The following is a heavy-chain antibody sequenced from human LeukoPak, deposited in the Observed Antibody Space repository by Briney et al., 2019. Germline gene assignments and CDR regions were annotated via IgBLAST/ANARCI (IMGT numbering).Heavy chain of an antibody. CDR2: FDPKDGET. J-gene: IGHJ3*02. CDR1: GYALTELS. CDR3: ATDPKPPAALDDAFDI. Sequence: TSVKVSCKVSGYALTELSMHWVRQAPGKGLEWMGRFDPKDGETIYAQKFQGRVTMTEDTSTDTAYMELSSLRSEDTAVYYCATDPKPPAALDDAFDIWGQGTMVTVSS. D-gene: IGHD3-3*02. V-gene: IGHV1-24*01.